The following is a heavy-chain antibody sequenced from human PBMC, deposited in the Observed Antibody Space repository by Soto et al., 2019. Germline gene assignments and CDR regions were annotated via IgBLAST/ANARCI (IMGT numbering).Heavy chain of an antibody. V-gene: IGHV1-18*01. CDR2: ISAYNGNT. J-gene: IGHJ4*02. CDR3: ARDQDDYGPFYPHY. CDR1: GYTFTSYG. Sequence: ASVKVSCKASGYTFTSYGISWVRQAPGQGLEWMGWISAYNGNTNYAQKLQGRVTMTTDTSTSTAYMELRSLRSDDTAVYYCARDQDDYGPFYPHYCGPGTMLTVST. D-gene: IGHD4-17*01.